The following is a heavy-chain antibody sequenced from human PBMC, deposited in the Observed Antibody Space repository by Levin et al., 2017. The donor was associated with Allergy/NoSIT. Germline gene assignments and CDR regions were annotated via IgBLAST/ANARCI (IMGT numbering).Heavy chain of an antibody. J-gene: IGHJ4*02. V-gene: IGHV4-61*02. CDR2: IYSSGSA. Sequence: KPSETLSLTCKVSGGSISSGSYYWSWIRQPAAKGLEWIGSIYSSGSANYNPSLKSLVTISVDTSKNQFSLKLSSVTAADTDVYYCARAEVGSEHWGQGTLVTVSS. D-gene: IGHD3-10*01. CDR1: GGSISSGSYY. CDR3: ARAEVGSEH.